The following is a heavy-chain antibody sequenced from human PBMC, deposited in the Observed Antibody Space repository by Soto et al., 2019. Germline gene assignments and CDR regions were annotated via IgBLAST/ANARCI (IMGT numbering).Heavy chain of an antibody. Sequence: EVQLLESGGGLVQPGGSLRLSCAASGFTFSKYDMSWARQAPGTGLEWVSTITNSGGSTYHADSVKGRFTISRDDSKNTLYLHRSTLRAEDTAVYYCASLTWYGHLRGWGQGTLVTVSS. CDR2: ITNSGGST. CDR3: ASLTWYGHLRG. D-gene: IGHD3-10*01. CDR1: GFTFSKYD. V-gene: IGHV3-23*01. J-gene: IGHJ4*02.